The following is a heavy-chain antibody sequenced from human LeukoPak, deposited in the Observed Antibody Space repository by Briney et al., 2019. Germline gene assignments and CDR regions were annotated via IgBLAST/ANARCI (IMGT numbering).Heavy chain of an antibody. J-gene: IGHJ4*02. Sequence: GGSLRLSCVGSGFTFSNYAMSWVRQTPGKGLEWVSAISGSGGSTYYADSVKGRFTISRDNSKNTLYLQMNSLRAEDTAVYYCARDISGRNGPDYWGQGTLVTVSS. CDR2: ISGSGGST. CDR1: GFTFSNYA. CDR3: ARDISGRNGPDY. D-gene: IGHD1-26*01. V-gene: IGHV3-23*01.